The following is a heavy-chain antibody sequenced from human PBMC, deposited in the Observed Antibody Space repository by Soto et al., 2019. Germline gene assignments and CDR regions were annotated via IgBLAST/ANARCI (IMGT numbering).Heavy chain of an antibody. J-gene: IGHJ6*02. D-gene: IGHD6-19*01. CDR3: AKGAVAGTPTSYYYYGMDV. CDR2: IIPIFGTV. CDR1: GGTFRTYA. Sequence: QVQLLQSGAEVKKPGSSVRVSCEASGGTFRTYAISWVRQAPGQGLEWMGEIIPIFGTVNYAQKFQGRVTITADETTTTVYMDLRSPRSEDPAVYYCAKGAVAGTPTSYYYYGMDVWGQGTTVTVSS. V-gene: IGHV1-69*12.